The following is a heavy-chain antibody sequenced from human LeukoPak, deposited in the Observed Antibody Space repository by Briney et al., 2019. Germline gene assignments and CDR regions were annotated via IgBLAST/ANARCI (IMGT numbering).Heavy chain of an antibody. D-gene: IGHD2-21*01. CDR2: IYTSGST. J-gene: IGHJ3*02. V-gene: IGHV4-61*02. CDR3: ARISTRHMDAFDI. Sequence: SETLSLTCTVSGGSISSGGYYWSWIRQPAGKGLEWIGRIYTSGSTNYNPSLKSRVTMSVDTSKNQFSLKLSSVTAADTAVYYCARISTRHMDAFDIWGQGTMVTVSS. CDR1: GGSISSGGYY.